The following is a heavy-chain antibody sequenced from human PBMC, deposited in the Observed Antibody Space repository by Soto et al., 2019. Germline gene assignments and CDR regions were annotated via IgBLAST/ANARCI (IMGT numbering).Heavy chain of an antibody. CDR2: ISAYNGNT. CDR3: ARGAADIVVVVAAADAFDI. Sequence: ASVKVSCKASGYTFTKFHIHWVRQAPGQGLEWMGRISAYNGNTNYAQRLQGRVTMTTDTSTSTAYMELRSLRSDDTAVYYCARGAADIVVVVAAADAFDIWGQGTMVTVSS. CDR1: GYTFTKFH. D-gene: IGHD2-15*01. V-gene: IGHV1-18*01. J-gene: IGHJ3*02.